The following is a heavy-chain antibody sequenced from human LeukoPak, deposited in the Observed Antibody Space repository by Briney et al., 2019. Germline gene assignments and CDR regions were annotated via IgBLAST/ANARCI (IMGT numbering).Heavy chain of an antibody. CDR3: ARGTSSGPTYYFDY. V-gene: IGHV1-69*04. CDR2: SIPILGIT. J-gene: IGHJ4*02. CDR1: GDTFSSSA. D-gene: IGHD6-19*01. Sequence: ASVKVSCKASGDTFSSSALIWVRQAPGQGLEWMGRSIPILGITNSAQKFQRRVTISADKSTSTAYMELNDLRSEDTAVYYCARGTSSGPTYYFDYWGQGTLVTVSS.